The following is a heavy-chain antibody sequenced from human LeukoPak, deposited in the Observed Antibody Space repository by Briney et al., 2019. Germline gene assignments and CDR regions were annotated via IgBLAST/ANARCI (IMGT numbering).Heavy chain of an antibody. CDR2: IRYDGSNK. D-gene: IGHD3-10*01. CDR1: GFTFSSYG. Sequence: TGGSLRLSCAASGFTFSSYGMHWVRQAPGKGLEWVAFIRYDGSNKYYADSVRGRFTISRDNSKNTLYLQMNSLRAEDTAVYYCAKRSGMDKWFGDLSVDYWGQGTLVTVSS. J-gene: IGHJ4*02. CDR3: AKRSGMDKWFGDLSVDY. V-gene: IGHV3-30*02.